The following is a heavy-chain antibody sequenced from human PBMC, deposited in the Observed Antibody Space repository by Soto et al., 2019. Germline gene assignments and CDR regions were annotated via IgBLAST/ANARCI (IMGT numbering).Heavy chain of an antibody. V-gene: IGHV4-39*01. CDR1: GGSISSSSYY. CDR2: IYYSGST. CDR3: ARHPSLRFWEWSPSSPYYYGMDV. D-gene: IGHD3-3*01. J-gene: IGHJ6*02. Sequence: PSETLSLTCTVSGGSISSSSYYWGWIRQPPGKGLEWIGSIYYSGSTYYNPSLKSRVTISVDTSKNQFSLKLSSVIAADTAVYYCARHPSLRFWEWSPSSPYYYGMDVWGQGTTVTAP.